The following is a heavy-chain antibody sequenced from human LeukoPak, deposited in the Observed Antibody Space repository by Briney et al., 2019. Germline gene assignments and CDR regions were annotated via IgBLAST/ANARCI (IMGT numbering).Heavy chain of an antibody. CDR2: IYSSGST. CDR3: ARGRRKAKGGSGPRVSYFDY. D-gene: IGHD6-19*01. Sequence: SETLSLTCTVSGGSISNYYWNWIRQPPGKGLEWIGHIYSSGSTNYNPSLKSRVTISVDTSKNQFSLKLSSVTAADTAVYYCARGRRKAKGGSGPRVSYFDYWGQGTLVTVSS. CDR1: GGSISNYY. J-gene: IGHJ4*02. V-gene: IGHV4-59*12.